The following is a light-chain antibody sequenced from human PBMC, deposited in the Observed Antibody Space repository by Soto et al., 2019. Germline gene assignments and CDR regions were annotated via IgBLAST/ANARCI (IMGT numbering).Light chain of an antibody. CDR3: SSYTSSSTGV. Sequence: QSVLTQPASVSGSPGQSITISCTGTSSDVGGYSYVSWYQQHPGKAPKLMIYDVGNRPSGVSNHCSGSKSGNTASLTISGLQAEDEADYYCSSYTSSSTGVFGTGTKVTVL. CDR1: SSDVGGYSY. V-gene: IGLV2-14*01. J-gene: IGLJ1*01. CDR2: DVG.